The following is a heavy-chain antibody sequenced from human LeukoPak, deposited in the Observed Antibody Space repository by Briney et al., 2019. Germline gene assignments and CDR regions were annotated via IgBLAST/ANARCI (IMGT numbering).Heavy chain of an antibody. CDR2: ISYDGSNK. CDR3: AKDRVGALDY. D-gene: IGHD1-26*01. V-gene: IGHV3-30*18. CDR1: GFTFGSYG. J-gene: IGHJ4*02. Sequence: GGSLRLSCAASGFTFGSYGMHWVRQAPGKGLEWVAVISYDGSNKYYADSVKGRFTISRDNSKNTLYLQMNSLRAEDTAVYYCAKDRVGALDYWGQGTLVTVSS.